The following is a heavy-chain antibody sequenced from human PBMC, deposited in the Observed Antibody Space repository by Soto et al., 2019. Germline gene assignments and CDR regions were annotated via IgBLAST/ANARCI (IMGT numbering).Heavy chain of an antibody. CDR3: ARSQKLRFLEWLPTPGGMDV. V-gene: IGHV1-2*02. CDR1: GYTFTGYY. J-gene: IGHJ6*02. CDR2: INPKSGDT. D-gene: IGHD3-3*01. Sequence: ASVKVSCKASGYTFTGYYMHWVRQVPGQGLEWMGWINPKSGDTKYVQEFQGRVTMTTDTSTSTAYMELWSLRSDDTAVYYCARSQKLRFLEWLPTPGGMDVWGQGTTVTVSS.